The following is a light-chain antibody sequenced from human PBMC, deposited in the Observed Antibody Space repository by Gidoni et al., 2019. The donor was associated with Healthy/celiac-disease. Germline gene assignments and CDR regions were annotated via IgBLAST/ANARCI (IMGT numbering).Light chain of an antibody. Sequence: AIQLTQSPSSLSASVGERVTITCRSSQGISSALAWYQQKPGKAPKLLIYDASSLESGVLSRFSGSGSGTDFTLTISSLQPEDFATYYCQQFNSYPFTFGPGTKVDIK. CDR1: QGISSA. V-gene: IGKV1-13*02. J-gene: IGKJ3*01. CDR2: DAS. CDR3: QQFNSYPFT.